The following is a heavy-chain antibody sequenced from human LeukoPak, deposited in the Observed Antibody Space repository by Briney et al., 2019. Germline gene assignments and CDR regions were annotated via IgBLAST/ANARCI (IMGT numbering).Heavy chain of an antibody. J-gene: IGHJ4*02. V-gene: IGHV4-59*01. CDR3: ARALIPSGYVPGCFDY. CDR2: IHYTGST. Sequence: SETLSLTCTVSGGSISSYYWSWIRQPPGKGLEWIGYIHYTGSTNYNPSLESRVAISVDTSKNQFSLKLSSVTAADTAVYYCARALIPSGYVPGCFDYWGQGTLVTVSS. D-gene: IGHD3-22*01. CDR1: GGSISSYY.